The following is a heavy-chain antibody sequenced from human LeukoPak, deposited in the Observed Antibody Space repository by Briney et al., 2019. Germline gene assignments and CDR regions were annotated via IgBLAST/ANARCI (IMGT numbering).Heavy chain of an antibody. CDR1: GFTFSSYW. D-gene: IGHD3-10*01. CDR2: INSDGSST. V-gene: IGHV3-74*01. Sequence: PGGSLRLSCAASGFTFSSYWMHWVRQAPGKGLVWVSRINSDGSSTSYADSVKGRFTISRDNAKNTLYLQMHSLRPEDKAVYYCSSATEVWFGELWHPDYWGQGTLVTVSS. CDR3: SSATEVWFGELWHPDY. J-gene: IGHJ4*02.